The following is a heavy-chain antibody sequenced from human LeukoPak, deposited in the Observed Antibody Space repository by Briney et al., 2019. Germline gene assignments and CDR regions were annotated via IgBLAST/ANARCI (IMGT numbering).Heavy chain of an antibody. CDR2: INTSGATT. Sequence: GGSLRLSCAASGFTFTSCGMSWVRQAPGKGLEWVSTINTSGATTYYADSVKGRFTISRDNSKNTLYLQMNSLRAEDTAVYYCAKDPSYYGSTSNNDYWGQGTLVTVSS. V-gene: IGHV3-23*01. CDR3: AKDPSYYGSTSNNDY. J-gene: IGHJ4*02. D-gene: IGHD3-10*01. CDR1: GFTFTSCG.